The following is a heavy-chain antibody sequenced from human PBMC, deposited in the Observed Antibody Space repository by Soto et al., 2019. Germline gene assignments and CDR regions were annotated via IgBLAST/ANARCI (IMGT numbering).Heavy chain of an antibody. V-gene: IGHV1-69*13. J-gene: IGHJ5*02. CDR2: TIPIFGTA. CDR3: ARDKDVIMVYARPYGNWFDP. Sequence: SVKVSCKASGGTFSSYAISWVRQAPGQGLEWMGGTIPIFGTANYAQKFQGRVTITADESTSTAYMELSSLRSEDTAVYYCARDKDVIMVYARPYGNWFDPWVQGTLVTVSS. D-gene: IGHD2-8*01. CDR1: GGTFSSYA.